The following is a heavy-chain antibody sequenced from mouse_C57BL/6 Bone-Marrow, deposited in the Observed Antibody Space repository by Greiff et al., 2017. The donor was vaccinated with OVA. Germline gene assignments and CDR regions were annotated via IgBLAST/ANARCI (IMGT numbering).Heavy chain of an antibody. CDR2: IWSGGST. J-gene: IGHJ2*01. CDR1: GFSLTSYG. D-gene: IGHD2-3*01. V-gene: IGHV2-2*01. Sequence: VQLVESGPGLVQPSQSLSITCTVSGFSLTSYGVHWVRQSPGTGLEWLGVIWSGGSTDYNAAFISRRSISKYTSKSQVLFKMNILQADDTAIYYCATKIDGYYWCFDYWGQGTTLTVSS. CDR3: ATKIDGYYWCFDY.